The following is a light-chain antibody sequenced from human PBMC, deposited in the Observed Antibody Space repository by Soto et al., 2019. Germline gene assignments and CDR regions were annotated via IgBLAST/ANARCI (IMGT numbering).Light chain of an antibody. J-gene: IGLJ1*01. CDR1: SSDVAEYKY. V-gene: IGLV2-14*03. CDR2: DVS. CDR3: SAYTTSIALYV. Sequence: VLTQPASVSGSPGQSITISCTETSSDVAEYKYVSWYQQHPGRAPKLIIYDVSNRPSGVSNRFSGSKSGSTASLTISGLHAEDEADYYCSAYTTSIALYVFGAGTKVTVL.